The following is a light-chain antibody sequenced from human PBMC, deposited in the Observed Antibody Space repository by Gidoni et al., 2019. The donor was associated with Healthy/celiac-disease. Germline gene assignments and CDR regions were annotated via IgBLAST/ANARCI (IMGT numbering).Light chain of an antibody. J-gene: IGKJ4*01. V-gene: IGKV1D-13*01. CDR1: QGISSA. Sequence: AIQLTQSPSSLSASVGDRVTITCRASQGISSALAWYQQKPGKAPKLLIYDASSLESGVPSRFSGSGSGTDFTLTISSLQPEDFATYYCQQFNNYPPLTFGGGTKEEIK. CDR3: QQFNNYPPLT. CDR2: DAS.